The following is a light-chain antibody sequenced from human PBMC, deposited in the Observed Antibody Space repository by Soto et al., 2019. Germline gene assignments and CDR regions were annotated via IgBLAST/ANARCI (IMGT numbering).Light chain of an antibody. CDR3: QQYGSLPPWT. J-gene: IGKJ1*01. Sequence: EIVLTQSPGTLSLSPGERATLSCRASQSVSSTYLAWYQQKPGQAPRLLIYGASSRATGIPDRFSGSGSGNDFPLTNSRPEPEDFAGEFLQQYGSLPPWTFGQGTKVEIK. CDR1: QSVSSTY. V-gene: IGKV3-20*01. CDR2: GAS.